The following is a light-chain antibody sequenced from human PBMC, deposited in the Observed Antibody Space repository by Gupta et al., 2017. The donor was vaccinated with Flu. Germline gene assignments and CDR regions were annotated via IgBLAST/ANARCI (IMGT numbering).Light chain of an antibody. Sequence: TLSLSPGERATLSCRASQSVGSFLAWYQQKPGQAPRLLIYETSNRATGIPARFSGSGSGTDFTLTISSLEPEDFAVYYCQQRSNWPPRITFGQGTRLEIK. CDR1: QSVGSF. J-gene: IGKJ5*01. CDR3: QQRSNWPPRIT. CDR2: ETS. V-gene: IGKV3-11*01.